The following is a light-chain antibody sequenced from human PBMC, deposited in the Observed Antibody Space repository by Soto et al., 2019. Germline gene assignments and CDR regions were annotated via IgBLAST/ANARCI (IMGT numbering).Light chain of an antibody. CDR1: QNIFSNY. Sequence: EIVLTQSPDTVSVSPGERVTLSCRASQNIFSNYLAWYQQKPGQAPRLLIYGASTRATGIADRFSGGGSGTDFTLTISRLEPEDSAVYYCQQYVNSPWTFGQGTKVDI. CDR3: QQYVNSPWT. J-gene: IGKJ1*01. CDR2: GAS. V-gene: IGKV3-20*01.